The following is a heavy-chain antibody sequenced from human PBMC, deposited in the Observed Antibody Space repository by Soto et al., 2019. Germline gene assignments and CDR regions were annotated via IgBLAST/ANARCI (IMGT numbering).Heavy chain of an antibody. Sequence: QVHLVQSGGEVKKPGASVKVSCKASGYTFTAYGISWVRQAPGQGLEWIGWISPNNGNTKSAHKFQGRGTMTTDTSTDTAYLELRSLRADDTAVYYCARDRSSENYLKWIEYWGQGALVTVSS. CDR3: ARDRSSENYLKWIEY. D-gene: IGHD2-2*01. CDR1: GYTFTAYG. CDR2: ISPNNGNT. J-gene: IGHJ4*02. V-gene: IGHV1-18*01.